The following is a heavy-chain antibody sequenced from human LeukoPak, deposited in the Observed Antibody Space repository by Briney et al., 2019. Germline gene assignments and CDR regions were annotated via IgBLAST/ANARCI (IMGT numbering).Heavy chain of an antibody. CDR2: IYPGDSDT. V-gene: IGHV5-51*01. J-gene: IGHJ6*02. CDR3: ARHPKQQLVPSGMDV. D-gene: IGHD6-13*01. Sequence: GESLKISCKGSGYSFTSYWIGWVRQMPGKGLEWMGIIYPGDSDTRYSPSFQGQVTISADKSISTAYLQWSSLKASDTAMYYRARHPKQQLVPSGMDVWGQGTTVTVSS. CDR1: GYSFTSYW.